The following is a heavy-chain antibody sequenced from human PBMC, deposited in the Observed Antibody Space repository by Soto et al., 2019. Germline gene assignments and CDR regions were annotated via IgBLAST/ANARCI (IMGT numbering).Heavy chain of an antibody. CDR1: SASTGSYY. D-gene: IGHD2-2*01. CDR3: ARHERRYCSSTSCSAQEAHWFAP. CDR2: NYNRGST. J-gene: IGHJ5*02. Sequence: SVTRSITCTTSSASTGSYYGRWLGQPPRKRQVCIRHNYNRGSTNCTPSLKSRVTISVDTSKNQFSLKLSSVTAADTAVYYCARHERRYCSSTSCSAQEAHWFAPWGQGTLVTVS. V-gene: IGHV4-59*08.